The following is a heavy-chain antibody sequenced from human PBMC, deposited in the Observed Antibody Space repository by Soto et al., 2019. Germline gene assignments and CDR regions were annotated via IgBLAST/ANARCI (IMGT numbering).Heavy chain of an antibody. CDR2: IYTSGST. V-gene: IGHV4-4*07. CDR1: GVYSSSYY. CDR3: ARDSGRITIFGVDPRMLFDI. J-gene: IGHJ3*02. Sequence: SDTLSLTCPFSGVYSSSYYVSWIRQPAGKGLEWIGRIYTSGSTNYNPSLKSRVTMSVDTSKNQFSLKLSSVTAADAAVYYCARDSGRITIFGVDPRMLFDIWGQGTTVPVSS. D-gene: IGHD3-3*01.